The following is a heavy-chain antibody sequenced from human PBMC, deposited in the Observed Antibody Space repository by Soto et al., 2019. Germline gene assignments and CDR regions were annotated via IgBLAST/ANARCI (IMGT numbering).Heavy chain of an antibody. D-gene: IGHD1-1*01. V-gene: IGHV3-30*18. CDR3: AKEFGWELQLSHPYYNSGMDV. Sequence: PGGSLRLSSAASGFTFRSYGMHWVRQAPGKGLEWVALMSFDGSNKYYADSVRGRFTISSDNSKSTLYLQMDILRPEDTAVYYCAKEFGWELQLSHPYYNSGMDVWGQRTTVTVSS. J-gene: IGHJ6*02. CDR1: GFTFRSYG. CDR2: MSFDGSNK.